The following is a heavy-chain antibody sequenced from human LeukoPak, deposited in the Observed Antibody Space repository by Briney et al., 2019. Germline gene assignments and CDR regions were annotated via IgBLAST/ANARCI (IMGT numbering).Heavy chain of an antibody. CDR3: AKGRSSSWFHYFDY. CDR1: GFILSSYA. D-gene: IGHD6-13*01. Sequence: GGSLRLSCAASGFILSSYAMSWVRQAPGRGLEWVSAISGSCGSTYYADSVKGRFTISRDNSKNTLYLQMNSLRAEDTAVYYCAKGRSSSWFHYFDYWGQGTLVTVSS. V-gene: IGHV3-23*01. J-gene: IGHJ4*01. CDR2: ISGSCGST.